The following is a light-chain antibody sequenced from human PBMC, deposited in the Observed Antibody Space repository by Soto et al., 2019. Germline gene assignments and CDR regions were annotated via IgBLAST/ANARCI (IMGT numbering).Light chain of an antibody. Sequence: QSALTQPASVSASPGQSITISCTGTSSDVGGYIYVSWYQQHPGQAAKLIIYEVSNRPSGVSNRFSGSKSGNTASLTISGLQAEDEADYYCSSYTSSSTYVFGTGTKVTVL. CDR3: SSYTSSSTYV. CDR2: EVS. J-gene: IGLJ1*01. CDR1: SSDVGGYIY. V-gene: IGLV2-14*01.